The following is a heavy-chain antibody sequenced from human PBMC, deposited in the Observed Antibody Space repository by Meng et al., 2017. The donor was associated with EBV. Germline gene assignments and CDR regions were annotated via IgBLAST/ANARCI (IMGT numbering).Heavy chain of an antibody. CDR2: INAGNGNT. D-gene: IGHD2-15*01. CDR3: ARRGGVADWFDP. CDR1: GYTFTSYA. J-gene: IGHJ5*02. Sequence: HLGQAGAEVKKPGASVKVSRKASGYTFTSYAMNWVRQAPGQRLEWMGWINAGNGNTKYSQKFQGRVTITRDTSASTAYMELSSLRSEDTAVYYCARRGGVADWFDPWGQGTLVTVSS. V-gene: IGHV1-3*01.